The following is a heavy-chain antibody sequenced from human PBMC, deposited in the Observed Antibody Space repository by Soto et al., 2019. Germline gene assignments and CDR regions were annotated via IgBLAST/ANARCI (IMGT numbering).Heavy chain of an antibody. Sequence: GGSLRLSCAASGFTFSSYGMHWVRQAPGKGLEWVAVIWYDGSNKYYADSVKGRFTISRDNSKNTLYLQMNSLRAEDTAVYYCASEQMYYDILTGYYSPASFDYWGQGTLVTVSS. J-gene: IGHJ4*02. CDR3: ASEQMYYDILTGYYSPASFDY. D-gene: IGHD3-9*01. V-gene: IGHV3-33*01. CDR2: IWYDGSNK. CDR1: GFTFSSYG.